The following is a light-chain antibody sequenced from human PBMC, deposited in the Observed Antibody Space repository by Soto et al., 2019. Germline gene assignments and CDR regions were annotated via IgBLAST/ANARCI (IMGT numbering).Light chain of an antibody. CDR1: SSDVGVYNY. CDR2: EVS. CDR3: SSYTSSSNYV. J-gene: IGLJ1*01. V-gene: IGLV2-14*01. Sequence: QSVLTQPASVSGSPGQSITISCTGTSSDVGVYNYVSWYQQHPGKAPKLMIYEVSNRPSGVSSRFSGSKSGNTASLTISGLQAEDEADYYCSSYTSSSNYVLGNGTKVT.